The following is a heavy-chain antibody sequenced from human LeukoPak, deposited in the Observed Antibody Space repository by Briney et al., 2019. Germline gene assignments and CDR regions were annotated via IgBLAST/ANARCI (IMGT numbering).Heavy chain of an antibody. CDR3: ARVWTYWSNYYFEY. V-gene: IGHV5-51*01. CDR2: IYPGDSDT. Sequence: GESLKVSCQGFGYSFITYCIGWLLQMPGKGLECMGIIYPGDSDTRYSPSFQGQVTIPADKSINTAYLQWSSLKASDTAMYYCARVWTYWSNYYFEYWGQGTLVTVSS. J-gene: IGHJ4*02. D-gene: IGHD3-10*01. CDR1: GYSFITYC.